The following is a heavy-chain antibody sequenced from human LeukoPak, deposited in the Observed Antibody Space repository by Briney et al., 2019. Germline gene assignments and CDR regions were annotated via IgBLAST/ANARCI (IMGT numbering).Heavy chain of an antibody. CDR2: ISWNSGSI. CDR3: AREDIVVVVATYYFDY. CDR1: GFTFDDYA. V-gene: IGHV3-9*01. D-gene: IGHD2-15*01. Sequence: SLRLSCAASGFTFDDYAMHWVRQAPGKGLEWVSGISWNSGSIGYADSVKGRFTISRDNAKNSLYLQMNSLRAEDTAVYYCAREDIVVVVATYYFDYWGQGTLVTVSS. J-gene: IGHJ4*02.